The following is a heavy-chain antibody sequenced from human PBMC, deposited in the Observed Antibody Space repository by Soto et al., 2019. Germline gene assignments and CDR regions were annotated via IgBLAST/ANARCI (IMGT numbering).Heavy chain of an antibody. CDR2: IDPSDSYT. CDR1: GYSFSSYW. J-gene: IGHJ6*02. V-gene: IGHV5-10-1*01. D-gene: IGHD4-17*01. CDR3: ARHLLGYADYLVGRDV. Sequence: PGESLKMSCKGSGYSFSSYWIRGVREMRGKGLEWMGRIDPSDSYTNYSPSCQGHGTISAGTSISTAYLQWSSRKASDTAMYYSARHLLGYADYLVGRDVSGQGTTVTVSS.